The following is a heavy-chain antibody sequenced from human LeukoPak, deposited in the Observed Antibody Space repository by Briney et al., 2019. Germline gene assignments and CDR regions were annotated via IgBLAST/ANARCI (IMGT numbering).Heavy chain of an antibody. Sequence: PGRSLRLSXAASGFTFENSAMHWVRQAPGKGLEWVSGISWNSGDLIYADSVKGRFTISRDNAKNSLYLQMNSLRLEDMALYYCARRSGDRAFDIWGQGTMVTVSS. CDR2: ISWNSGDL. CDR1: GFTFENSA. V-gene: IGHV3-9*03. D-gene: IGHD3-10*01. CDR3: ARRSGDRAFDI. J-gene: IGHJ3*02.